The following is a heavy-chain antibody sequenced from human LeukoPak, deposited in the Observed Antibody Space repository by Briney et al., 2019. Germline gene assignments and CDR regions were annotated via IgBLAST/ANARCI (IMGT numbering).Heavy chain of an antibody. CDR1: GYTFTSYD. CDR3: ARAPRHYDILTGYFRDDAFDI. D-gene: IGHD3-9*01. CDR2: MNPNSGNT. V-gene: IGHV1-8*01. J-gene: IGHJ3*02. Sequence: GASVKASCKASGYTFTSYDINWVRQATGQGLEWMGWMNPNSGNTGYAQKFQGRVTMTRNTSISTAYMESSSLRSEDTAVYYCARAPRHYDILTGYFRDDAFDIWGQGTMVTVSS.